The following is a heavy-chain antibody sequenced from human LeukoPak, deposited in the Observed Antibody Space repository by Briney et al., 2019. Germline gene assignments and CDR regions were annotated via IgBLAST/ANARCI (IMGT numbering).Heavy chain of an antibody. V-gene: IGHV3-21*04. CDR1: GFTFSSYS. CDR2: ISSSSSYI. CDR3: AKDMEMATITGNFNY. D-gene: IGHD5-24*01. Sequence: GGSLRLSCAASGFTFSSYSMNWVRQAPGKGLEWVSSISSSSSYIYYADSVKGRFTISRDNAKNSLYLQMNSLRAEDTALYYCAKDMEMATITGNFNYWGQGTLVTVSS. J-gene: IGHJ4*02.